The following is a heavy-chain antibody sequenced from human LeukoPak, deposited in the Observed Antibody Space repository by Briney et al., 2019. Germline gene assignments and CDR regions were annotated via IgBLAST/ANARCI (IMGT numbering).Heavy chain of an antibody. V-gene: IGHV4-30-2*01. CDR1: GGSISSGGYY. CDR3: ARGIYGDYDTPFDY. CDR2: IYHSGST. Sequence: SETLSLTCTVSGGSISSGGYYWSWIRQPPGKGLEWIGYIYHSGSTYYNPSLKSRVTISVDKSKNQFSLKLSSVTAADTAVYYCARGIYGDYDTPFDYWGQGTLVTVSS. J-gene: IGHJ4*02. D-gene: IGHD4-17*01.